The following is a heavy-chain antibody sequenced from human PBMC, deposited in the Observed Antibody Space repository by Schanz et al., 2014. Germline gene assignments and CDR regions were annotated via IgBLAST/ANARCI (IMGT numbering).Heavy chain of an antibody. Sequence: QVQLVQSGAEVKKPGSSVKVSCKASGGTFSTYTISWVRQAPGQGLEWMGRIIPSLGLAKYEQKFQDKVTITADTSTSTAYMELRSLRSDDTAVYYCARDQSPYTNSSDVRYFDYWGQGSLVTVSS. D-gene: IGHD6-6*01. CDR1: GGTFSTYT. CDR3: ARDQSPYTNSSDVRYFDY. CDR2: IIPSLGLA. J-gene: IGHJ4*02. V-gene: IGHV1-69*08.